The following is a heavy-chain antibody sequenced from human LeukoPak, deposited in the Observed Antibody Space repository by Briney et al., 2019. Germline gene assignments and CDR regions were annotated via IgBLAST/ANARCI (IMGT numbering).Heavy chain of an antibody. Sequence: PGGSLRHSGAAPAFSCSNVGGQRVPRAPGKGLEWVAIIWYDGSNKYYADSVKGRFTNSRDNSKNTLYLQMNSLRAEDMAVYYCARDNTQIGYKGAFDYWGQGTLVTVSS. CDR2: IWYDGSNK. J-gene: IGHJ4*02. CDR3: ARDNTQIGYKGAFDY. D-gene: IGHD5-18*01. CDR1: AFSCSNVG. V-gene: IGHV3-33*08.